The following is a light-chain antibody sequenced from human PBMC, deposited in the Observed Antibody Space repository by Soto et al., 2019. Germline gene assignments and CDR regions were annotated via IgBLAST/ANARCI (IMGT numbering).Light chain of an antibody. CDR1: QSISSY. J-gene: IGKJ4*01. V-gene: IGKV1-39*02. CDR3: QRGSVTPQA. Sequence: DIQMTQSPSSLSASVGDRVTITCRASQSISSYLSWYQQKPGKAPKLLINVASTLKSGGPSRFSGSGSGTNFSLAISGLKPEDFATYYCQRGSVTPQAFGGGPGWRSN. CDR2: VAS.